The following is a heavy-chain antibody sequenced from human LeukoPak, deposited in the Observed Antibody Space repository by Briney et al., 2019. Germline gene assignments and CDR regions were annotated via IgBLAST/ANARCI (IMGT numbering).Heavy chain of an antibody. CDR3: ARGGAFRYYYYYMDV. J-gene: IGHJ6*03. CDR2: FYYSGST. D-gene: IGHD1-26*01. Sequence: PSETLSLTCTVSGGSISSSSNSWGWIRQPPGKGLEWIGTFYYSGSTYYNPSLKSRVTISVDTSKNQFSLKLSSVTAADTAVYYCARGGAFRYYYYYMDVWGKGTTVTVSS. CDR1: GGSISSSSNS. V-gene: IGHV4-39*07.